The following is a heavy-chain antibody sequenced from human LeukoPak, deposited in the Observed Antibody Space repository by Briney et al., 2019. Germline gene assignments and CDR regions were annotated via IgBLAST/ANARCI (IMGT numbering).Heavy chain of an antibody. J-gene: IGHJ6*02. CDR3: ARGGGSRTNYYYGMDV. CDR2: IYTSGST. CDR1: GGSISSYY. Sequence: SETLSLTCTVSGGSISSYYWSWIRQPAGKGREWIGRIYTSGSTNYNPSLKSRVTMSVDTSKNQFSLKLSSVTAADTAVYYCARGGGSRTNYYYGMDVWGQGTTVTVSS. D-gene: IGHD2-15*01. V-gene: IGHV4-4*07.